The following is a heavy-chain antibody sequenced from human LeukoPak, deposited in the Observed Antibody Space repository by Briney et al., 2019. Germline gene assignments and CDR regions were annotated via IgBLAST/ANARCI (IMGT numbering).Heavy chain of an antibody. CDR3: ARNGILGIAAAVDV. CDR1: GFTFSRYS. D-gene: IGHD6-13*01. Sequence: GGSLRLSCAASGFTFSRYSMNWVRQAPGKGLEWVSYISSSSSTIYYADSVKGRFTISRDAKNSVYLQMNSLRAEDTAVYYCARNGILGIAAAVDVWGKGTTVTVSS. V-gene: IGHV3-48*01. CDR2: ISSSSSTI. J-gene: IGHJ6*04.